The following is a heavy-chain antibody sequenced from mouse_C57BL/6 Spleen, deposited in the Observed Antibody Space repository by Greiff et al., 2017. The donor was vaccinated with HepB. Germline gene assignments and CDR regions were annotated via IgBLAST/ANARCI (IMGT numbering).Heavy chain of an antibody. V-gene: IGHV1-53*01. D-gene: IGHD3-2*02. CDR2: INPSNGGT. Sequence: VQLQQPGTELVKPGASVKLSCKASGYTFTSYWMHWVKQRPGQGLEWIGNINPSNGGTNYNEKFKSKATLTVDKSSSTAYMQLSSLTSEDSAVYYCARSGRLRLRYFDYWGQGTTLTVSS. CDR3: ARSGRLRLRYFDY. CDR1: GYTFTSYW. J-gene: IGHJ2*01.